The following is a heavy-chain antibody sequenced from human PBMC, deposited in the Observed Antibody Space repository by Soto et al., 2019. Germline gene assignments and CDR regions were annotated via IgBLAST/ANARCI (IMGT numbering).Heavy chain of an antibody. CDR2: IYYSGST. Sequence: PSETLSLTCTVSGGSISSYYWSWIRQPPGKGLEWIGYIYYSGSTNYNPSLKSRVTISVDTSKNQSSLKLSSVTAADTAVYYCARSGGSSWYHGWFDPWGQGTLVTVSS. J-gene: IGHJ5*02. CDR1: GGSISSYY. V-gene: IGHV4-59*01. D-gene: IGHD6-13*01. CDR3: ARSGGSSWYHGWFDP.